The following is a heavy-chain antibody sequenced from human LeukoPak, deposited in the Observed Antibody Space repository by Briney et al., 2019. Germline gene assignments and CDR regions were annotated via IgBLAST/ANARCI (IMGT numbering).Heavy chain of an antibody. CDR2: INVDSGNT. CDR3: AVGDYYYDTRFDY. D-gene: IGHD3-22*01. V-gene: IGHV1-3*03. J-gene: IGHJ4*02. Sequence: ALVKVSCKASGYTFTSYAMHWVRQAPGQRLEWMAWINVDSGNTKYSQEFQGRVTITRDTSASTAYMELSSLRSEDMAVYYCAVGDYYYDTRFDYWGQGTLVTVSS. CDR1: GYTFTSYA.